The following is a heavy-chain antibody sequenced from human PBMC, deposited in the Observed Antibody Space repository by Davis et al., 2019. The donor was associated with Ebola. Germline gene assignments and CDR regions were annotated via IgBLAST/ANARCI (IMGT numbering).Heavy chain of an antibody. CDR2: INPSGGST. CDR3: ARSSGSSGANYYYMDV. D-gene: IGHD2-2*01. CDR1: GYTFTSYY. Sequence: ASVKVSCKASGYTFTSYYMHWVRQAPGQGLEWMGIINPSGGSTSYAQKFQGRVTMTRDTSTSTVYMELSSLRSEDTAVYYCARSSGSSGANYYYMDVWGKGTTVTVSS. V-gene: IGHV1-46*01. J-gene: IGHJ6*03.